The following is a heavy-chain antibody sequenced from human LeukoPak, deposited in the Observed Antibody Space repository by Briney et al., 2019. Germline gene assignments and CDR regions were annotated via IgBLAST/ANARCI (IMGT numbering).Heavy chain of an antibody. D-gene: IGHD1-26*01. V-gene: IGHV3-21*01. Sequence: PGGSLRLSCAASGFTFSSYSMNWVRQAPGKGLEWVSSISSSSSYIYYADSVKGRFTISRDNAKNLLYLQMNSLRAEDTAVYYCARALPSPLYSGSYADAFDIWGQGTMVTVSS. CDR3: ARALPSPLYSGSYADAFDI. J-gene: IGHJ3*02. CDR2: ISSSSSYI. CDR1: GFTFSSYS.